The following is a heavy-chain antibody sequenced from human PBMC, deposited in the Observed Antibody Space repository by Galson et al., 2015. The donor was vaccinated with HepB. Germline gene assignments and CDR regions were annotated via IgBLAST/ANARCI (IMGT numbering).Heavy chain of an antibody. D-gene: IGHD3-22*01. CDR3: ARDRSGSFYSWDS. J-gene: IGHJ5*01. Sequence: SETLSLTCTISYGSINNYFWSWIRQPPGKGLEWIGYISYRGSTTSNPSLKGRVTISLDTPNNQVSLKLKSVTAADTAVYYCARDRSGSFYSWDSWGPGILVAVTS. CDR1: YGSINNYF. V-gene: IGHV4-59*01. CDR2: ISYRGST.